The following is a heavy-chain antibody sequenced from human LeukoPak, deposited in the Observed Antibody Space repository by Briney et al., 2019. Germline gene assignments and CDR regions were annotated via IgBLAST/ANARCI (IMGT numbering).Heavy chain of an antibody. CDR2: VSGTSGST. V-gene: IGHV3-23*01. Sequence: GGSLRLSCAASGFTFSSYAMSWVRQAPGKGLEWVSGVSGTSGSTYYADSVKGRFTISRDNSRSTLFLQMNSLRAEDTAVYYCXXXXXXSYVGVYYFDYWGQGTLVTVSS. D-gene: IGHD3-10*02. CDR1: GFTFSSYA. J-gene: IGHJ4*02. CDR3: XXXXXXSYVGVYYFDY.